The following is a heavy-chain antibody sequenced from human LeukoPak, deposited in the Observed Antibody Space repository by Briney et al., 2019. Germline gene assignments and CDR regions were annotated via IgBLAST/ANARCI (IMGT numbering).Heavy chain of an antibody. J-gene: IGHJ5*02. CDR2: INPNSGGT. Sequence: ASVKVSCKASGYSFSDYYMHWVRQAPGQGLEWMGWINPNSGGTNYAQKFQGRVTMTRDTSISTAYMELSRLRSDDTAVYYCAREGLRGYSYPWGQGTLVTVSS. CDR3: AREGLRGYSYP. CDR1: GYSFSDYY. V-gene: IGHV1-2*02. D-gene: IGHD5-18*01.